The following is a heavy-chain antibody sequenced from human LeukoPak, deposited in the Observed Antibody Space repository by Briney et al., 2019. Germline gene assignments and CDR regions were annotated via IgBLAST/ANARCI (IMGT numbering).Heavy chain of an antibody. D-gene: IGHD5-12*01. CDR1: GGSISSSSYY. CDR3: ARRRATGYYFDY. J-gene: IGHJ4*02. V-gene: IGHV4-39*01. Sequence: NPSETLSLTCTVSGGSISSSSYYWGWIRQPPGKELEWIGSIYYSGSTYYNPSLKSRVTISVDTSKNQFSLKLSSVTAADTAVYYCARRRATGYYFDYWGQGTLVTVSS. CDR2: IYYSGST.